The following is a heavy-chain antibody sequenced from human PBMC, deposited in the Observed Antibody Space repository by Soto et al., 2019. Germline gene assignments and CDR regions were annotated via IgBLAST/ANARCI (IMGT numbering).Heavy chain of an antibody. CDR1: GYTFTSYY. V-gene: IGHV1-46*01. D-gene: IGHD3-22*01. CDR2: INPSGGST. CDR3: ARDLPYDSSGSDAFDI. Sequence: ASVKVSCKASGYTFTSYYMHWVRQAPGQGLEWMGIINPSGGSTSYAQKFQGRVTMTRDTSTSTVYMELSSLRSEDTAVYYCARDLPYDSSGSDAFDIWGQETMVPVSS. J-gene: IGHJ3*02.